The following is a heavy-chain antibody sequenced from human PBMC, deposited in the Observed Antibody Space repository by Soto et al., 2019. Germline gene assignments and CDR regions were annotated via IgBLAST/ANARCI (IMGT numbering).Heavy chain of an antibody. CDR3: ARVNPVGYGEGPAFDI. J-gene: IGHJ3*02. V-gene: IGHV4-59*01. D-gene: IGHD5-12*01. CDR2: IYYSGST. CDR1: GGSISSYY. Sequence: SETLSLTCTVSGGSISSYYWSWIRQPPGKGLEWIGYIYYSGSTNYNPSLKSRVTISVDTSKNQFSLKLSSVTAADTAVYYCARVNPVGYGEGPAFDIWGQGTMVTVSS.